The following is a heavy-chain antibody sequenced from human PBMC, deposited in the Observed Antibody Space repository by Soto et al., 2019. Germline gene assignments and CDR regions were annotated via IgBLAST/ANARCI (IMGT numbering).Heavy chain of an antibody. CDR3: AKDWGYYGSGSSYFDY. D-gene: IGHD3-10*01. J-gene: IGHJ4*02. V-gene: IGHV3-30*18. Sequence: GGSLRLSCAASGFTFSNYGIHWVRQAPGKGLEWVAVISYDGNNKYYADSVKGRFTISRENSKNTLYLQMNSLRAEDTAVYYCAKDWGYYGSGSSYFDYWGQGTLVTVSS. CDR1: GFTFSNYG. CDR2: ISYDGNNK.